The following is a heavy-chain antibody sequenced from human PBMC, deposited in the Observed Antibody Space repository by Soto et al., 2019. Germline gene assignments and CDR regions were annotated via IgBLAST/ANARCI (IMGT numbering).Heavy chain of an antibody. Sequence: QVQLVQSGAEVKKPGSSVKVSCKASGGTFSNYAISWVRQAPGQGLEWVGGIIPIFGTTNFAQKFQGRVTIPEDESTTTAYMELSGLRSEDTAVYYCARDGGRDGYFGNWLDPWGQGTLVTVSS. V-gene: IGHV1-69*12. D-gene: IGHD5-12*01. CDR2: IIPIFGTT. J-gene: IGHJ5*02. CDR3: ARDGGRDGYFGNWLDP. CDR1: GGTFSNYA.